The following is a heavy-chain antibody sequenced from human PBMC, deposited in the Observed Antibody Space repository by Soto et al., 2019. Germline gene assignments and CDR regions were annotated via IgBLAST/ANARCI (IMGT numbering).Heavy chain of an antibody. CDR2: LDGAGGST. Sequence: GGSLRLSCLASGFTFSDFAMTWVRHVPGRGLEWVASLDGAGGSTYYAESVRGRFSISRDNSQNTLFLQMKRLTVDDTAIYYCAAPRDEYGSGVSWFNYGMEIWGQGTTVTVSS. CDR1: GFTFSDFA. J-gene: IGHJ6*01. CDR3: AAPRDEYGSGVSWFNYGMEI. V-gene: IGHV3-23*01. D-gene: IGHD3-10*01.